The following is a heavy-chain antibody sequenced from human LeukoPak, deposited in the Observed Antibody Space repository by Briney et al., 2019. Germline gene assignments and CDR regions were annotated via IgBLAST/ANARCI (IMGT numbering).Heavy chain of an antibody. CDR3: ARDLSSTSNWELDS. V-gene: IGHV1-2*06. CDR1: GYTFSGYF. J-gene: IGHJ4*02. D-gene: IGHD7-27*01. CDR2: INANSGGT. Sequence: GASVKVSCKASGYTFSGYFIHRVRQAAGQGLEWMGRINANSGGTEYAQNFQGRVTMTRDTSISTASMELSRLTSDDTAVYYCARDLSSTSNWELDSWGQGTLVTVSS.